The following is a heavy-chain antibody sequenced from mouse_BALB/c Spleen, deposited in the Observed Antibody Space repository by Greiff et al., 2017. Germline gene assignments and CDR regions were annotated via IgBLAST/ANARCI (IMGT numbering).Heavy chain of an antibody. CDR2: ISYSGST. J-gene: IGHJ1*01. V-gene: IGHV3-8*02. Sequence: EVHLVESGPSLVKPSQTLSLTCSVTGDSITSGYWNWIRKFPGNKLEYMGYISYSGSTYYNPSLKSRISITRDTSKNQYYLQLNSVTTEDTATYYCARVTTVVYWYFDVWGAGTTVTVSS. CDR3: ARVTTVVYWYFDV. D-gene: IGHD1-1*01. CDR1: GDSITSGY.